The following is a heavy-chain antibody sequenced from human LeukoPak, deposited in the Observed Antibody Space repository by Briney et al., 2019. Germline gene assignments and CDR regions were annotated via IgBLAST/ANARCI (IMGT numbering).Heavy chain of an antibody. D-gene: IGHD6-13*01. CDR3: AKDGRSSSWRRKFWGFDP. CDR1: GFTFSAYG. J-gene: IGHJ5*02. V-gene: IGHV3-33*06. CDR2: IWYDGTNK. Sequence: GGSLRLSCAASGFTFSAYGMHWVRQAPGKGLEWVAAIWYDGTNKYYVDSVKGRFTISRDNSKNTMYMQINRQRAEDTAVYYCAKDGRSSSWRRKFWGFDPWGQGTLVTVSS.